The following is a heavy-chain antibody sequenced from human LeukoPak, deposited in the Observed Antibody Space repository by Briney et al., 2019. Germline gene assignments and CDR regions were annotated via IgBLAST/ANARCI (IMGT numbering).Heavy chain of an antibody. CDR1: GFTFSSHS. V-gene: IGHV3-21*01. D-gene: IGHD6-13*01. CDR2: ISPDSGYM. Sequence: KSGVSLRLSCAASGFTFSSHSLMWVRQAPGKGLEWVSSISPDSGYMYYADSVKGRFTISRDNAENSLFLQMNSLGAEDTAVYYCAPFSAVTHYYFDYWGQGTLVTVSS. J-gene: IGHJ4*02. CDR3: APFSAVTHYYFDY.